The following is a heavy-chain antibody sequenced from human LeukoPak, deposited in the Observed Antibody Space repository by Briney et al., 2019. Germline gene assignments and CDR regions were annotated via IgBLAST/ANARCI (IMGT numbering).Heavy chain of an antibody. D-gene: IGHD3-10*02. J-gene: IGHJ6*02. CDR3: ARVYVYGMDV. CDR1: GFTFSTFS. V-gene: IGHV3-48*04. Sequence: GGSLRLSCAASGFTFSTFSLNWVRQPPGQGLEWVSYISSSGSTIYYADSVKGRFTISRDNAKNSLYLQMNSLRAEDTAVYYCARVYVYGMDVWGPGTTVTVSS. CDR2: ISSSGSTI.